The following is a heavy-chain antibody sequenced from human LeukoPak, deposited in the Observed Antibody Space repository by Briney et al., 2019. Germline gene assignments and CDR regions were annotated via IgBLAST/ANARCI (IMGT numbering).Heavy chain of an antibody. CDR2: ISAYNGNT. D-gene: IGHD6-13*01. J-gene: IGHJ4*02. Sequence: ASVKVSFQASGYPFTSYGISWVRPAPGQGLEWMGWISAYNGNTNYAQKLQGRVTMTTDTSTSTAYMELRSLRSDDTAVYYCARDRREYIAAAGPPDFDYWGQGTLVTVPS. V-gene: IGHV1-18*01. CDR1: GYPFTSYG. CDR3: ARDRREYIAAAGPPDFDY.